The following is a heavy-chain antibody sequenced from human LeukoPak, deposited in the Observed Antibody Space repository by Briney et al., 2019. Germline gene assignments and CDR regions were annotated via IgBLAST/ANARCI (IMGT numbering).Heavy chain of an antibody. D-gene: IGHD2-2*01. CDR2: IYYSGST. J-gene: IGHJ6*03. CDR1: GGSISSSSYY. Sequence: PSETLSLTCTVSGGSISSSSYYWGWIRQPPGKGLEWIGSIYYSGSTYYNPSLKSRVTISVDTSKNQFSLKLSSVTAADTAVYYCARGGVPGSYYYYYYMDVWGKGTTVTVSS. V-gene: IGHV4-39*07. CDR3: ARGGVPGSYYYYYYMDV.